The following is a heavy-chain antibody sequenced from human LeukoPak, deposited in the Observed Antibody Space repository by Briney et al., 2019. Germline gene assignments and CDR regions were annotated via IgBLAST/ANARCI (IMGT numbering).Heavy chain of an antibody. CDR3: ARPLTIGSGYYHFDF. CDR1: GYTFTDYY. V-gene: IGHV1-2*02. CDR2: IKPKSGGT. Sequence: ASVKVSCKASGYTFTDYYMHWVRQAPGQGLEWMGWIKPKSGGTSYAQKFQGRVTMTRDTSISTAYMELSGLRSDDTAVYYCARPLTIGSGYYHFDFWGQGTLVTVSS. D-gene: IGHD3-22*01. J-gene: IGHJ4*01.